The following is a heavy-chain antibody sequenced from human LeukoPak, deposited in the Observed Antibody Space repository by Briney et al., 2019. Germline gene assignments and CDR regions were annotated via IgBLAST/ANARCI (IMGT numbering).Heavy chain of an antibody. D-gene: IGHD3-10*01. J-gene: IGHJ6*03. CDR1: GYSISSGYY. CDR2: IYTSGST. V-gene: IGHV4-61*02. Sequence: SETLSLTCTVSGYSISSGYYWGWIRQPAGKGLEWIGRIYTSGSTNYNPSLKSRVTISVDTSKNQFSLKLSSVTAADTAVYYCARDRGRMVRGVSGYYYYMDVWGKGTTVTISS. CDR3: ARDRGRMVRGVSGYYYYMDV.